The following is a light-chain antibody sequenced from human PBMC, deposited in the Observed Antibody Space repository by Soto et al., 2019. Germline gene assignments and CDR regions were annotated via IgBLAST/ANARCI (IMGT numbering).Light chain of an antibody. V-gene: IGKV1-5*03. J-gene: IGKJ1*01. CDR2: KAS. Sequence: DIQMTQSPSTLSASVGDRVTIACLASQSISSWLAWYQQKPGKAPKLLIYKASSLESGVPSRFSGSGSGTEFTLTISSLQPDDFATYYCQHYNVYPWTFGQGTKVDIK. CDR3: QHYNVYPWT. CDR1: QSISSW.